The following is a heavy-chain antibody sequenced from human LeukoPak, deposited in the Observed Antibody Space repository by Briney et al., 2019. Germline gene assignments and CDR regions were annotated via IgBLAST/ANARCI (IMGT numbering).Heavy chain of an antibody. J-gene: IGHJ3*02. V-gene: IGHV1-8*01. CDR3: ARATSDIVVVVAATPSAFDI. D-gene: IGHD2-15*01. CDR2: MNPNSGNT. Sequence: ASVKVSCKASRYTFTSYDINWVRQATGQGLEWMGWMNPNSGNTGYAQKFQGRVTMTRNTSISTAYMELSSLRSEDTAVYYCARATSDIVVVVAATPSAFDIWGQGTMVTVSS. CDR1: RYTFTSYD.